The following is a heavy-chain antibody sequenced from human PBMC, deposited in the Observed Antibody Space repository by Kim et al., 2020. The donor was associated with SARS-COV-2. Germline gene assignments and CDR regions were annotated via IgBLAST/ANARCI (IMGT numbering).Heavy chain of an antibody. CDR3: AKPPVGARDY. J-gene: IGHJ4*02. V-gene: IGHV3-23*01. Sequence: STYYADSVKGRFTISRDNSKNTLYLQMNSLRAEDTAVYYCAKPPVGARDYWGQGTLVTVSS. D-gene: IGHD1-26*01. CDR2: ST.